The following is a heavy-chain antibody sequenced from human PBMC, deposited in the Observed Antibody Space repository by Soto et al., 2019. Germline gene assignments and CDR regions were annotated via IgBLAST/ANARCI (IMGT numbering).Heavy chain of an antibody. Sequence: QVQLVQSEAEVKKPGASVKVSCEASGYTFINHGISWVRQAPGQGLEWMGWVSGSNGNTKYAPKFQGIVTMTTETSTSTAHMELRNLRSDDTAVYFCARDFYPLAYYFDPWGQGTLVTVSS. V-gene: IGHV1-18*04. CDR1: GYTFINHG. CDR2: VSGSNGNT. CDR3: ARDFYPLAYYFDP. J-gene: IGHJ4*02.